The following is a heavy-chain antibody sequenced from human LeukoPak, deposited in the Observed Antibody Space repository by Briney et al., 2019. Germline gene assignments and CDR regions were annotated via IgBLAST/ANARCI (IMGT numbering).Heavy chain of an antibody. J-gene: IGHJ3*02. V-gene: IGHV4-34*01. CDR3: ARATVQEWLLAAFDI. CDR1: GGSFSGYY. CDR2: INHSGST. D-gene: IGHD3-3*01. Sequence: SETLSLTCAVYGGSFSGYYWSWIRQPPGKGLEWIGEINHSGSTNYNPSLKSRVTISVDTSKNQFSLKLSSVTAADTAVYYCARATVQEWLLAAFDIWGQGTMVTVSS.